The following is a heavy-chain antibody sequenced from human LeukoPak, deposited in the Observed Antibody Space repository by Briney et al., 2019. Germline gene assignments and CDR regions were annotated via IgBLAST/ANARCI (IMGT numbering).Heavy chain of an antibody. CDR2: ISAYNGNT. V-gene: IGHV1-18*01. CDR3: ARGAAVTIIDY. Sequence: AASVKVSCKASGYSFTGYGISWVRQAPGQGLEWMGWISAYNGNTNSAQKFQGRVTMTTDTSTSTAYMELRSLRSDDTAVFYCARGAAVTIIDYWGQGTLVTVSS. D-gene: IGHD4-11*01. CDR1: GYSFTGYG. J-gene: IGHJ4*02.